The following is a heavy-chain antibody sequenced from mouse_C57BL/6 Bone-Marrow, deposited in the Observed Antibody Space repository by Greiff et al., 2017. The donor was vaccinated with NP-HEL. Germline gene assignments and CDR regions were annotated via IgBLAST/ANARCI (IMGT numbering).Heavy chain of an antibody. CDR1: GFTFSSYG. Sequence: VKLVESGGDLVKPGGSLKLSCAASGFTFSSYGMSWVRQTPDKRLEWVATISSGGSYTYYPDSVKGRFTISRDNAKNTLYLQMSSLKSEDTAMYYCAPWDYAMDYWGQGTSVTVSS. CDR3: APWDYAMDY. V-gene: IGHV5-6*01. J-gene: IGHJ4*01. CDR2: ISSGGSYT.